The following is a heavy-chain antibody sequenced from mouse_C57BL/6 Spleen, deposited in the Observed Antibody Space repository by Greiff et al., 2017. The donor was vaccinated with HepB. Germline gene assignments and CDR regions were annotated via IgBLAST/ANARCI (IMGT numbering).Heavy chain of an antibody. CDR2: ISDGGSYT. D-gene: IGHD1-1*01. CDR1: GFTFSSYA. J-gene: IGHJ4*01. V-gene: IGHV5-4*01. Sequence: EVHLVESGGGLVKPGGSLKLSCAASGFTFSSYAMSWVRQTPEKRLEWVATISDGGSYTYYPDNVKGRFTISRDNAKNNLYLQMSHLKSEDTAMYYCARPYGSSYDYAMDYWGQGTSVTVSS. CDR3: ARPYGSSYDYAMDY.